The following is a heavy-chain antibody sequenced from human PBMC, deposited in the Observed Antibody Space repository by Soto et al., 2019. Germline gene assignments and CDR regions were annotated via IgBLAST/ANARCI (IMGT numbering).Heavy chain of an antibody. CDR2: IYSGGST. CDR1: GFTVSSNY. V-gene: IGHV3-53*01. D-gene: IGHD1-26*01. CDR3: ARIVVPLFWFDP. Sequence: GGSLRLSCAASGFTVSSNYMSWVRQAPGKGLEWVSVIYSGGSTYYADSVKGRFTISRDNSKNTLYLQMNSLRAEDTAVYYCARIVVPLFWFDPWGQGTLVTVSS. J-gene: IGHJ5*02.